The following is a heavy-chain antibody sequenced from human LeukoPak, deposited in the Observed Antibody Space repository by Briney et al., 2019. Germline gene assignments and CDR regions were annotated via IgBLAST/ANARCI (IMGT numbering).Heavy chain of an antibody. D-gene: IGHD4-17*01. V-gene: IGHV4-38-2*02. CDR1: GYSISTGYY. Sequence: SETLSLTCAVSGYSISTGYYWGWIRQPPGKGLEWIGNIWHSGGNYYNPSLKSRVTISLDTSKNQFSLRLTSVTAADTAVYYCARDPSSTGYYWGQGILVIVSS. CDR2: IWHSGGN. CDR3: ARDPSSTGYY. J-gene: IGHJ4*02.